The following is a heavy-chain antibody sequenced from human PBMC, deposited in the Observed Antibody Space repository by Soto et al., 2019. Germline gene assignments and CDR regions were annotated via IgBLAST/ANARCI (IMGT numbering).Heavy chain of an antibody. CDR2: IYHSGST. CDR3: ARVVVPRPIWGYNWFDL. J-gene: IGHJ5*02. Sequence: PSETLSLTCAVSGGSISSGGYSWSWIRQPPGKDLEWIGYIYHSGSTFYNPSLKSRVTISIDKSKNQFSLKLGSVTAADTAVYYCARVVVPRPIWGYNWFDLWGQGTLVTVSS. D-gene: IGHD3-16*01. CDR1: GGSISSGGYS. V-gene: IGHV4-30-2*01.